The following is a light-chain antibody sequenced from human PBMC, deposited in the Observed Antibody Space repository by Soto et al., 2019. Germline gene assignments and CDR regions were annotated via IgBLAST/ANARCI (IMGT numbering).Light chain of an antibody. CDR3: QQYNDWPRT. CDR2: GAS. Sequence: DIVMTQSPATLSVSPGERATLSCRASQSVSSKLAWYQQKRGQAPRLLMYGASTRATGIPVRFSGSGSGTEFTLIIRRLQSEDFAVYYCQQYNDWPRTFGKGTKVEIK. J-gene: IGKJ1*01. CDR1: QSVSSK. V-gene: IGKV3-15*01.